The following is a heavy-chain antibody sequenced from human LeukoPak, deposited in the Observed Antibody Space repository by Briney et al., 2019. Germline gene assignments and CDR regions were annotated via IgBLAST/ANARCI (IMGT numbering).Heavy chain of an antibody. V-gene: IGHV4-4*07. CDR2: TYTSGST. J-gene: IGHJ3*02. D-gene: IGHD4-11*01. Sequence: SETLSLTCTVSGGSISSYYWSWIRQPAGKGLEWIGRTYTSGSTYYNPSLKSRVTISVDASKNQFSLKLSSVTAADTAVYYCASGTHDYIKGAFDIWGQGTMVTVSS. CDR1: GGSISSYY. CDR3: ASGTHDYIKGAFDI.